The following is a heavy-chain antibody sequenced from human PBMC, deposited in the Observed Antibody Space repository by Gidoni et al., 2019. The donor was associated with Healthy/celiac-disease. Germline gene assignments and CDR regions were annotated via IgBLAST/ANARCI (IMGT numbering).Heavy chain of an antibody. CDR1: GYAISRGYY. CDR2: IYHSGST. Sequence: QVQLQESGPGLVKPSETLSLNCAVSGYAISRGYYWGWIRPPPGKGLEWIGSIYHSGSTYYNPSLKSRVPISVDTSKNQFSLKRSSVTVADTAVYYCAREGGRDYGDYETLVDYGGQGTLVTVSS. J-gene: IGHJ4*02. D-gene: IGHD4-17*01. CDR3: AREGGRDYGDYETLVDY. V-gene: IGHV4-38-2*02.